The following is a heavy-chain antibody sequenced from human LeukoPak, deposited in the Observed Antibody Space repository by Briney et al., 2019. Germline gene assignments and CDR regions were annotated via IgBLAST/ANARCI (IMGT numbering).Heavy chain of an antibody. CDR3: ARIRCGHSGSVCYNH. V-gene: IGHV4-34*01. CDR2: ISHTEGT. J-gene: IGHJ4*02. Sequence: SETLSPTCGVFGVSINDYYWSWIRQSPGKGLEWIGEISHTEGTRYNPSLESRVTMSVGTSENQLSLKLIFVTAADTAVCYCARIRCGHSGSVCYNHWGLGTLVTVSS. D-gene: IGHD2-21*01. CDR1: GVSINDYY.